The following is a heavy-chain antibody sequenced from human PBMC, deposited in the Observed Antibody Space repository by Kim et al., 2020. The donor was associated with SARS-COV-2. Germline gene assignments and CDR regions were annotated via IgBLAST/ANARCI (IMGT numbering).Heavy chain of an antibody. V-gene: IGHV3-7*03. CDR2: K. CDR3: ATRYNCNHGV. D-gene: IGHD1-20*01. J-gene: IGHJ3*01. Sequence: KYYVETVKGRFTISRDNTKSSLYLQMHSLRAEDTAVYYCATRYNCNHGVWGQGTMVTVSS.